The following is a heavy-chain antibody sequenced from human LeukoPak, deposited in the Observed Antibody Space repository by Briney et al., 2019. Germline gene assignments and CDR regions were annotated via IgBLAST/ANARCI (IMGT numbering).Heavy chain of an antibody. Sequence: GGSLRLSCAASGFDFRTYWMHWVRQAPGKGLMWVSRINSDGTGTCADSVKGRFAISRDNSQNTVHLQMNSLRAEDTATYYCAKEIVFLFGDPWGQGALVTVSS. D-gene: IGHD2/OR15-2a*01. V-gene: IGHV3-74*01. CDR3: AKEIVFLFGDP. CDR2: INSDGTGT. J-gene: IGHJ5*02. CDR1: GFDFRTYW.